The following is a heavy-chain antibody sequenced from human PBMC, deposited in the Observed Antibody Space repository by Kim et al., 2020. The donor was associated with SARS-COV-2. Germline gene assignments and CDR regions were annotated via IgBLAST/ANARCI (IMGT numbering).Heavy chain of an antibody. Sequence: SETLSLTCAVYGGSFSGYYWSWIRQPPGKGLEWIGEINHSGSTNYNPSLKSRVTISVDTSKNQFSLKLSSVTAADTAVYYCARGPRGTIFGVVIARNWF. CDR1: GGSFSGYY. D-gene: IGHD3-3*01. J-gene: IGHJ5*01. V-gene: IGHV4-34*01. CDR3: ARGPRGTIFGVVIARNWF. CDR2: INHSGST.